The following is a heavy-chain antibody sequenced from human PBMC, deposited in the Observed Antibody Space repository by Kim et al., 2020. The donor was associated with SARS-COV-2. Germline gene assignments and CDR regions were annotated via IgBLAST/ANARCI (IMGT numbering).Heavy chain of an antibody. Sequence: GGSLRLSCATSGFMFRSYGMFWVRQAPGKGLEWLAVIWYDGSNENYGDSVKGRFTISRDNSKNTLYLQRNSLRSEDTAVYYCARRATSSNRFDPWGQGTLVTVSS. V-gene: IGHV3-33*07. D-gene: IGHD2-2*01. CDR2: IWYDGSNE. CDR1: GFMFRSYG. CDR3: ARRATSSNRFDP. J-gene: IGHJ5*02.